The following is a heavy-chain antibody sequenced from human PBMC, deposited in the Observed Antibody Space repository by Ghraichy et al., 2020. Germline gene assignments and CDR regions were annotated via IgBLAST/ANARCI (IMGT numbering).Heavy chain of an antibody. J-gene: IGHJ4*02. CDR2: ISGGGIAT. V-gene: IGHV3-23*01. D-gene: IGHD3-9*01. CDR3: VKATTGPEPNDD. CDR1: GFTFSSYA. Sequence: GGSLRLSCAASGFTFSSYAMSWVRQAPGKGLEWVSGISGGGIATYYADSVEGRFTISRDNSKNTLSLQMNSLRVEDTAVYYCVKATTGPEPNDDRDKGTLVTFSS.